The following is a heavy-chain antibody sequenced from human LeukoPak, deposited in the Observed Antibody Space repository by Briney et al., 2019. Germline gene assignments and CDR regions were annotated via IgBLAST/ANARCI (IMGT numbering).Heavy chain of an antibody. CDR1: GYTFTGYY. V-gene: IGHV1-2*02. CDR2: INPNSGGT. CDR3: ARLSSGDPTDSYYYYYMDV. Sequence: ASVKVSCKASGYTFTGYYMHWVRQAPGQGLEWMGWINPNSGGTNYVQKFQGRVTMTRDTSISTAYMELRSLRSDDTAVYYCARLSSGDPTDSYYYYYMDVWGKGTTVTVSS. D-gene: IGHD2-15*01. J-gene: IGHJ6*03.